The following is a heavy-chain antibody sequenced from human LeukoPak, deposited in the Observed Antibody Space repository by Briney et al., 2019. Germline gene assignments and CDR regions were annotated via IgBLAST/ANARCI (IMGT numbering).Heavy chain of an antibody. Sequence: AGGSLRLSCAASGFTFSSYAMHWVREAPGKGLEWVAVISYDGSNKYYADSVKGRFTISRDNSKNTLYLQMNSLRAEDTAVYYCARGFPSIVVVVAATPGFDYWGPGTLVTVSS. V-gene: IGHV3-30-3*01. J-gene: IGHJ4*02. D-gene: IGHD2-15*01. CDR1: GFTFSSYA. CDR3: ARGFPSIVVVVAATPGFDY. CDR2: ISYDGSNK.